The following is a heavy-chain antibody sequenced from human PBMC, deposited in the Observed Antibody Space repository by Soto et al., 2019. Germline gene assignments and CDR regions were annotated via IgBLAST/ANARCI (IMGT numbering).Heavy chain of an antibody. Sequence: SVKISCKTPGGALSSYAISLVRQAPGQGLEWMGGIIPIFGTANYAQKFHGRFTITADESTSTAYMELSSLRSEDTAVYYCARAVHRRKTSIQLWPRLEYWGQGTLVTVSA. CDR3: ARAVHRRKTSIQLWPRLEY. CDR2: IIPIFGTA. J-gene: IGHJ4*02. V-gene: IGHV1-69*13. CDR1: GGALSSYA. D-gene: IGHD5-18*01.